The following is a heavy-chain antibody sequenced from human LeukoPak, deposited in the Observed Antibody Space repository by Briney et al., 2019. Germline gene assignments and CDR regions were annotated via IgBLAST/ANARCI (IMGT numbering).Heavy chain of an antibody. J-gene: IGHJ4*02. CDR2: IYYSGST. V-gene: IGHV4-39*01. D-gene: IGHD3-3*02. CDR1: GRSIGSSSYY. CDR3: ARSSTFYFDY. Sequence: SETLSLTCTVSGRSIGSSSYYWGWIRQPPGKGLEWIGSIYYSGSTYYHPSLKSRVTISVDTSKNQFSLKLGSVAAADTAVYYCARSSTFYFDYWGQGTLVTVSS.